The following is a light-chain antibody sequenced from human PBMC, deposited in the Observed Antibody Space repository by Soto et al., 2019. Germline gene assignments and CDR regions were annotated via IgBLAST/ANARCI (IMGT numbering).Light chain of an antibody. CDR2: EVS. CDR1: SSNVGGYKY. CDR3: SSYTIRNTLV. Sequence: QSALTQPASVSGSPGQSITISCTGTSSNVGGYKYVSWYQQHPGKAPKLMIYEVSNRPSGISNRFSGSKSDNTASLTISGLRAEDEADYYCSSYTIRNTLVFGGGTKLTVL. J-gene: IGLJ2*01. V-gene: IGLV2-14*01.